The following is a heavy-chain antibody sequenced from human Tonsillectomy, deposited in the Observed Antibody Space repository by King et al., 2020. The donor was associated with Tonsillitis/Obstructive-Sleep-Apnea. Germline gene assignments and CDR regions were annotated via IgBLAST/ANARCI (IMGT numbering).Heavy chain of an antibody. V-gene: IGHV3-64D*06. CDR2: IISGGGT. D-gene: IGHD1-1*01. CDR1: GLTLSSYA. J-gene: IGHJ4*02. CDR3: VNTPRTTGSTGNY. Sequence: VQLVESGGGLVQPGGSLRLSCSASGLTLSSYAMHWVRQAPGKGLEYVSSIISGGGTFYPASVKGRFTVSRDISKNTPYLQMNRRRPEDMVVYYCVNTPRTTGSTGNYWGQGTMVTVSS.